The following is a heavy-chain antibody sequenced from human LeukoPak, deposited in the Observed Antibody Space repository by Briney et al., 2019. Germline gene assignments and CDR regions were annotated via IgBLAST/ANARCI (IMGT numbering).Heavy chain of an antibody. Sequence: SVKVSCKASGGTFSSYAISWVRQAPGQGLEWMGRIIPIFGTANYAQKFQGRVTITADESTSTAYMELSSLRSEDTAVYYCARVLTRCIAAAGPCFDYWGQGTLVTVSS. CDR3: ARVLTRCIAAAGPCFDY. V-gene: IGHV1-69*13. D-gene: IGHD6-13*01. CDR2: IIPIFGTA. CDR1: GGTFSSYA. J-gene: IGHJ4*02.